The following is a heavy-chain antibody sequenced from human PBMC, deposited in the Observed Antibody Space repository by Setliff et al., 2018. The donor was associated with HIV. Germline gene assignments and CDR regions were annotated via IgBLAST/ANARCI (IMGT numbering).Heavy chain of an antibody. Sequence: ASVKVSCKASGYTFTNSDINWVRQATGQGLEWMGWMNPKSGNTGYAQRFQGRFTISRDNAKNSLYLQMNSLRAEDTAVYYCAREIGITMIPISHYYYYMDVWGKGTTVTVSS. CDR3: AREIGITMIPISHYYYYMDV. CDR2: MNPKSGNT. CDR1: GYTFTNSD. J-gene: IGHJ6*03. V-gene: IGHV1-8*02. D-gene: IGHD3-22*01.